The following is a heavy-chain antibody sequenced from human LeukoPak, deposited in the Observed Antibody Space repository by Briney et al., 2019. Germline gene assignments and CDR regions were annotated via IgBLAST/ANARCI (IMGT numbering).Heavy chain of an antibody. D-gene: IGHD3-10*01. CDR2: ISYDGSNK. J-gene: IGHJ5*02. Sequence: GGSLRLSCAASGFTFSSYAMHWVRQAPGTGLEWVAVISYDGSNKYYADSVKGRFTISRDNSKNTLYLQMNSLRAEDTAVYYCAREGYYGSGSYYNEGWFDPWGQGTLVTVSS. V-gene: IGHV3-30-3*01. CDR3: AREGYYGSGSYYNEGWFDP. CDR1: GFTFSSYA.